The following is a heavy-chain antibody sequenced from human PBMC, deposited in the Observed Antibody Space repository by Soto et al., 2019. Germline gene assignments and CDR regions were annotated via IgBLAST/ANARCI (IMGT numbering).Heavy chain of an antibody. CDR2: VYYTGST. D-gene: IGHD6-6*01. V-gene: IGHV4-59*01. CDR1: GGSMSGYY. CDR3: ARSIAVPSSHIDH. Sequence: QVQLQESGPGLVKPSETLSLTCRVSGGSMSGYYWSWIRQAPGKGLEWIGYVYYTGSTTYNPSLQSRVTISVDTSIKQFSLSLSLATAADTAVYFCARSIAVPSSHIDHWGQGIRVTVSS. J-gene: IGHJ4*02.